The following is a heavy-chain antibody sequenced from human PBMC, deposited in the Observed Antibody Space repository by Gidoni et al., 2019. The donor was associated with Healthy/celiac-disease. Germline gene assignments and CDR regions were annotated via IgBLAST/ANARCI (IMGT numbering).Heavy chain of an antibody. CDR1: GFTFSNAW. V-gene: IGHV3-15*01. Sequence: EVQLVESGGGLVKPGGSLRLSCAASGFTFSNAWMSWVRQAPGKGLEWVGRIKSKTDGGTTDYAAPVKGRFTISRDDSKNTLYLQMNSLKTEDTAVYYCTTDEALLWFGEPFDYWGQGTLVTVSS. D-gene: IGHD3-10*01. CDR3: TTDEALLWFGEPFDY. CDR2: IKSKTDGGTT. J-gene: IGHJ4*02.